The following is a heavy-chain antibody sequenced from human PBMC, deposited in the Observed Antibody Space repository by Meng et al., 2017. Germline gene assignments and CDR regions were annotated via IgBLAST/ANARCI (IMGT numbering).Heavy chain of an antibody. CDR3: AMAGRRALRYFDY. Sequence: GSLRLSCAVYGGSFSGYYWSWIRQPPGKGLEWIGEINHSGSTNYNPSRKSRVTISVDTSKNQFSQELSLVTAGETAVYYCAMAGRRALRYFDYWGQGTLVTVSS. CDR2: INHSGST. V-gene: IGHV4-34*01. CDR1: GGSFSGYY. J-gene: IGHJ4*02. D-gene: IGHD3-10*01.